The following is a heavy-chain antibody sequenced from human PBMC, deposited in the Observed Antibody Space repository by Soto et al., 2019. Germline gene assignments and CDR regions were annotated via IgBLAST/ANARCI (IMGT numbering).Heavy chain of an antibody. CDR1: GFTFSDHY. V-gene: IGHV3-11*06. CDR3: SRGGGGGLFDL. CDR2: ISPRTTYT. Sequence: QVQLVESGGGLVKPGGSLRLSCASSGFTFSDHYMSWIRRSPGKGLEFLSYISPRTTYTNYADSVKGRFTISRDNAKNSLYLQLNSLRAEDTAIYYCSRGGGGGLFDLWGQGTFVTGSS. J-gene: IGHJ4*02. D-gene: IGHD2-21*01.